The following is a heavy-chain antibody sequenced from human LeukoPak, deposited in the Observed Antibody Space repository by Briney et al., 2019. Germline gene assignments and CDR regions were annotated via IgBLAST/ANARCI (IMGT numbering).Heavy chain of an antibody. CDR3: ARTYSSSLFVY. Sequence: PSETLSLTCTVSGGSISSGSYYWSWIRQPAGKGLEWIGRIYTSGSTNYNPSFKSRVTISVDTSKNQFSLKLSSVTAADTAVYYCARTYSSSLFVYWGQGTLVTVSS. D-gene: IGHD6-6*01. CDR1: GGSISSGSYY. CDR2: IYTSGST. V-gene: IGHV4-61*02. J-gene: IGHJ4*02.